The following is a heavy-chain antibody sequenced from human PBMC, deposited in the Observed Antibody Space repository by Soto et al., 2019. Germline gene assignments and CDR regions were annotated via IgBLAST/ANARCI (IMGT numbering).Heavy chain of an antibody. CDR3: ARSVAVPGAHIDY. CDR1: GASTRSYY. Sequence: SETLSLTCSVSGASTRSYYWHWIRQPPGKGLEWIGYIYYGGSTYYNPSLKSRVTISVDTSKNQFSLKLSSVTAADTAVYYCARSVAVPGAHIDYWGQGTQVTVSS. D-gene: IGHD6-19*01. CDR2: IYYGGST. V-gene: IGHV4-59*06. J-gene: IGHJ4*02.